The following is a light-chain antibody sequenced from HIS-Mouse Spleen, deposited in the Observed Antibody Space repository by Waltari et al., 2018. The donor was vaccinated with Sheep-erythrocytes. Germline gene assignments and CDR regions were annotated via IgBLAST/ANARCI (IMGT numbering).Light chain of an antibody. CDR3: CSYAGSSTPWV. CDR1: SSDVGSYNL. J-gene: IGLJ3*02. Sequence: QSALTQPASVSGSPGQSITISCTGTSSDVGSYNLVSWYQQHPGKAPKLMIYEGSKRASGVSKLFSGSQVSNTASLTISGLQAEDEADYYCCSYAGSSTPWVFGGGTKLTVL. V-gene: IGLV2-23*01. CDR2: EGS.